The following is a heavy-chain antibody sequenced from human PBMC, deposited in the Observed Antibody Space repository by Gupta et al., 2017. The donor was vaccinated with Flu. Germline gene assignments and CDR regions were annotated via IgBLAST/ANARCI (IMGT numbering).Heavy chain of an antibody. D-gene: IGHD2-21*01. CDR3: VKDAGYGEYAF. CDR1: GFTFSAFG. CDR2: ISGGTT. J-gene: IGHJ1*01. Sequence: EVHLLESGGDLAQPGGSLSLSCAASGFTFSAFGMRWVRQAPGKGLEWVSTISGGTTYYAESVKGRFTISRDTSKNTLFLQMNSLRAEDTAIYYCVKDAGYGEYAFWGQGTLVTVSS. V-gene: IGHV3-23*01.